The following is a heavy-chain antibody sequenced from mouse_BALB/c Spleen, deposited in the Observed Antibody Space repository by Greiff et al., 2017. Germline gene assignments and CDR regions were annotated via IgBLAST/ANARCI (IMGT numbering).Heavy chain of an antibody. CDR3: ARDRGDYDKAMDY. J-gene: IGHJ4*01. CDR2: ISSGGSYT. D-gene: IGHD2-4*01. CDR1: GFTFSSYA. V-gene: IGHV5-9-4*01. Sequence: DVMLVESGGGLVKPGGSLKLSCAASGFTFSSYAMSWVRQSPEKRLEWVAEISSGGSYTYYPDTVTGRFTISRDNAKNTLYLEMSSLRSEDTAMYYCARDRGDYDKAMDYWGQGTSVTVSS.